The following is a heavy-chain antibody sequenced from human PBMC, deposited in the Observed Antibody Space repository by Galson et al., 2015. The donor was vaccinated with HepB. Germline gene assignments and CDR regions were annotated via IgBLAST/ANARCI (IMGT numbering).Heavy chain of an antibody. J-gene: IGHJ6*02. Sequence: SLRLSCAASGFTFSSYGMHWVRQAPGKGLEWVAVIWYDGSNKYYADSVKGRFTISRDNSKNTLYLQMNSLRAEDTAVYYCARDARYYDSSRALAGIYYYYYYGMDVWGQGTTVTVSS. CDR1: GFTFSSYG. CDR2: IWYDGSNK. D-gene: IGHD3-22*01. V-gene: IGHV3-33*01. CDR3: ARDARYYDSSRALAGIYYYYYYGMDV.